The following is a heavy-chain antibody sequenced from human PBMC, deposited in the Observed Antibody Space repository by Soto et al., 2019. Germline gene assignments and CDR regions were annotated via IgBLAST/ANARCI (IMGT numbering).Heavy chain of an antibody. V-gene: IGHV1-2*02. CDR1: GDTFTDSS. CDR3: ARDLGGYDLYGPDT. J-gene: IGHJ5*02. Sequence: ASVKVSCKTSGDTFTDSSMHWVRQAPGQGLEWMGWINLNSGDTNYAEKFRGRVTMTRDTSIITAYMELTRLKSDDTAVYYCARDLGGYDLYGPDTWGQGTLVTVSA. D-gene: IGHD5-12*01. CDR2: INLNSGDT.